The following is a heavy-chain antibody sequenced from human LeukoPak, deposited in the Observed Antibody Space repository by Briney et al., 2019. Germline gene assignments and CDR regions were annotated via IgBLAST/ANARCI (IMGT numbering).Heavy chain of an antibody. J-gene: IGHJ4*02. CDR3: ARSFYGGNVDY. V-gene: IGHV4-34*01. Sequence: SETLSLTCAVYGESFSGYYWSWIRQPPGKGLEWIGEINHSGSTNYNPSLKSRVTISRDTPKNQFSLNLTSVTAADTAVYYCARSFYGGNVDYWGQGTLVTVSS. D-gene: IGHD4-23*01. CDR2: INHSGST. CDR1: GESFSGYY.